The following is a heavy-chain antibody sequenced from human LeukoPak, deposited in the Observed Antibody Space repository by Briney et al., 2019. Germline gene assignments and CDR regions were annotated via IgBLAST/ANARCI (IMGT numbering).Heavy chain of an antibody. CDR1: GYTFTSYG. Sequence: ASVKVSCKASGYTFTSYGISWVRQAPGQGLEWMGWISAYNGNTNYAQKLQGRVTMTIHTSTSTAYMEMRSLRSDDTAVYYCAGDRRFLEGLSLYYYGMDVWGQGTTVTVSS. CDR3: AGDRRFLEGLSLYYYGMDV. J-gene: IGHJ6*02. D-gene: IGHD3-3*01. V-gene: IGHV1-18*01. CDR2: ISAYNGNT.